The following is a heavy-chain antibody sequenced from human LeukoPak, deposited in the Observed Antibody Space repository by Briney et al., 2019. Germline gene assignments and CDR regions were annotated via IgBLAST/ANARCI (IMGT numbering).Heavy chain of an antibody. CDR2: INPDSGDT. J-gene: IGHJ5*02. D-gene: IGHD3-9*01. V-gene: IGHV1-2*02. CDR3: AKNDIFNGYSP. CDR1: GYTFTGFY. Sequence: ASVKVSCKASGYTFTGFYLHWVRQALGQGLEWMGWINPDSGDTDYAQKFQGRVTMTRDTSINTAYMELSSLRSDDTAVYFCAKNDIFNGYSPWGQGTLVTVSS.